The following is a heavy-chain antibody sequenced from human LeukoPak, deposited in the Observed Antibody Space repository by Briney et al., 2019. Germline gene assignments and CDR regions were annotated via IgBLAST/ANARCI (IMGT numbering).Heavy chain of an antibody. CDR3: ARVNYDYWRGDYEGVDY. D-gene: IGHD3-3*01. V-gene: IGHV1-18*01. CDR1: GYTFTNYG. Sequence: ASVKVSCKAAGYTFTNYGIAWVRQAPGQGLEWMGWISTYNGNTNYVQKFQARVSMTTETSTATAYMEFRSLRSDDTAVYFCARVNYDYWRGDYEGVDYWGQGTLVTVSS. CDR2: ISTYNGNT. J-gene: IGHJ4*02.